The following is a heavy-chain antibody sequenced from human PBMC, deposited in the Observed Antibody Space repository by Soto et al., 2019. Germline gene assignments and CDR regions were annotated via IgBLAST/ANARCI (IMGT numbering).Heavy chain of an antibody. D-gene: IGHD7-27*01. CDR1: GGSVTSGGYY. V-gene: IGHV4-31*03. CDR3: TRDWGSPVTNGYDS. J-gene: IGHJ5*01. CDR2: IYSSGDT. Sequence: QVQLQESGPGLVRPSQTLSLTCTVSGGSVTSGGYYWSWIRHCPGKGLEWIGYIYSSGDTYYDPSLNRRGAMSVDTSKNQSSLQLTSVTVADTAIYYCTRDWGSPVTNGYDSWGQGILVTVAS.